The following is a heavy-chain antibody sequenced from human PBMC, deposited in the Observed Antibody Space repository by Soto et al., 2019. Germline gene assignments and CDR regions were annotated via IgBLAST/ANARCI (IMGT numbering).Heavy chain of an antibody. CDR2: INPNSGGT. J-gene: IGHJ6*02. D-gene: IGHD3-3*01. CDR3: ASQYYDFWSGPRRNGMDV. V-gene: IGHV1-2*02. Sequence: ASVKVSCKASGYTFTGYYMHWVRQAPGQGLEWMGWINPNSGGTNYAQKFQGRVTMTRDTSISTAYMELSRLRSDDTAVYYCASQYYDFWSGPRRNGMDVWGQGTTVTISS. CDR1: GYTFTGYY.